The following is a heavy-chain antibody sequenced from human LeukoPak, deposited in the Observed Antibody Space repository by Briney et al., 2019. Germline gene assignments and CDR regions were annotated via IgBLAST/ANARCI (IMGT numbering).Heavy chain of an antibody. CDR1: GGSISPYY. D-gene: IGHD3-10*02. Sequence: SETLSLTCTVSGGSISPYYWSWIRQPPGKGLEWLGYIYYSGNTDYNPSLKSRVAISVDTSKNQFSLKLSSVTAADTAVHYCARSTGSTMFIDYWGQGTLVTVSS. J-gene: IGHJ4*02. CDR3: ARSTGSTMFIDY. V-gene: IGHV4-59*01. CDR2: IYYSGNT.